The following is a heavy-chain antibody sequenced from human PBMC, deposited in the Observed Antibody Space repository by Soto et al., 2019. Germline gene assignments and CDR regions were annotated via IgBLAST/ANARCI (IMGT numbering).Heavy chain of an antibody. J-gene: IGHJ3*02. CDR1: GGTFSSYA. V-gene: IGHV1-69*13. Sequence: VASVKVSCKASGGTFSSYAISWVRQAPGQGLEWMGGIIPIFGTANYAQKFQGRVTITADESTSTPYMELSSLRSEDTAVYYCAKVVGATTAVAFDIWGQGTMVTVSS. D-gene: IGHD1-26*01. CDR3: AKVVGATTAVAFDI. CDR2: IIPIFGTA.